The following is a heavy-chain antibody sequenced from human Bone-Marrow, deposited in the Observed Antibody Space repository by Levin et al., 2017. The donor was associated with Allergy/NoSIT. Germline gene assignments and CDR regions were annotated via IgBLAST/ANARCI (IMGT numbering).Heavy chain of an antibody. J-gene: IGHJ6*02. CDR3: ARDTNTAMVTNYYYGMDV. CDR2: ISYDGSNK. D-gene: IGHD5-18*01. Sequence: SCAASGFTFSSYAMHWVRQAPGKGLEWVAVISYDGSNKYYADSVKGRFTISRDNSKNTLYLQMNSLRAEDTAVYYCARDTNTAMVTNYYYGMDVWGQGTTVTVSS. V-gene: IGHV3-30-3*01. CDR1: GFTFSSYA.